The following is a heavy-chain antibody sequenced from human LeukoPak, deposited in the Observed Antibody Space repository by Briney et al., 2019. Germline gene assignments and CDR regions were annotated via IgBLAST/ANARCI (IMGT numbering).Heavy chain of an antibody. J-gene: IGHJ4*02. CDR2: ISGSGDNT. Sequence: GGSLRLSCAASGFTFNTYAINWVRQAPGRGLEWVSAISGSGDNTYYADSVEGRFTIYRDNSKNTLYLQMDSLRAEDTAIYYCAKDRGSGDFYYPNDYWGQGTLVTVSS. V-gene: IGHV3-23*01. CDR1: GFTFNTYA. D-gene: IGHD2-21*02. CDR3: AKDRGSGDFYYPNDY.